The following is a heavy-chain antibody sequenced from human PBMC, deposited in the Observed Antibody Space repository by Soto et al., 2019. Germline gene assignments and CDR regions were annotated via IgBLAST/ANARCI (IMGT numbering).Heavy chain of an antibody. V-gene: IGHV3-23*01. J-gene: IGHJ4*02. CDR2: ISGGGSNT. CDR1: VFPFSSDV. Sequence: GGSLRLSCAGSVFPFSSDVMSWVRQAPGKWLEWVSGISGGGSNTFYADYVKGRFTISRDNSKNTLLLQMNSLGAEDTAVYYCAKDSNKYSSSLRGRYFDYWGQGIGVTVSS. CDR3: AKDSNKYSSSLRGRYFDY. D-gene: IGHD4-4*01.